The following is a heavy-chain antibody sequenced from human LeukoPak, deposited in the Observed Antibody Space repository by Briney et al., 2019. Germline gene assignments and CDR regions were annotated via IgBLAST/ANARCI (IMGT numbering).Heavy chain of an antibody. Sequence: SLRLSCAASGFTFSSYAMHWVRQAPGKGLEWVSGISWNSGKIDYADSVKGRFTISRDNAKNSLYLQMNSVRDEDMAFYYCTKGDWFDNWGQGTRVTVSS. V-gene: IGHV3-9*03. CDR2: ISWNSGKI. CDR3: TKGDWFDN. J-gene: IGHJ4*02. CDR1: GFTFSSYA. D-gene: IGHD3/OR15-3a*01.